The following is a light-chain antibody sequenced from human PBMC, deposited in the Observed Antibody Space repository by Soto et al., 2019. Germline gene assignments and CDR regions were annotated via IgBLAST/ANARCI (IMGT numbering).Light chain of an antibody. Sequence: EIVMTQSPATLSVSPGESATLSCRASQSVSSNLAWHQQKPGQAPRILIYDASNRATGIPARFSGSGSGTDFTLTISSLEPEDFAVYYCQQRSNWPPWTFGQGTKV. CDR3: QQRSNWPPWT. CDR2: DAS. CDR1: QSVSSN. V-gene: IGKV3-11*01. J-gene: IGKJ1*01.